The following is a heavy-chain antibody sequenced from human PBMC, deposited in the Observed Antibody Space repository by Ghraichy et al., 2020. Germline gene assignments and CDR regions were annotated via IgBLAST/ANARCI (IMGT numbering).Heavy chain of an antibody. D-gene: IGHD6-19*01. CDR1: GGSFSSYY. CDR2: IFHTGST. J-gene: IGHJ4*02. Sequence: SETLSLTCTVSGGSFSSYYWTWIRQRPGKGLEWVGFIFHTGSTNYNPSLKSRLTMSVDTSKNQFSLKLSSVTAADTAVYYCAGSSGWYRLDSWGQGTLVTVSS. CDR3: AGSSGWYRLDS. V-gene: IGHV4-59*08.